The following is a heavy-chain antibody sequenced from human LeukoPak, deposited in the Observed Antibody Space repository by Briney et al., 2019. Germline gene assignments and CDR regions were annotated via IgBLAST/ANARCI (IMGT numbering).Heavy chain of an antibody. J-gene: IGHJ6*03. CDR2: ISGSGAGT. V-gene: IGHV3-23*01. Sequence: GGSLRLSCAASGFTFSSYAMRWVRQAPGKGLEWVSAISGSGAGTYYADSVKGRFTISRDNSKNTLYLQMNSLRAEDTADYYCVCVAVTLRYYYNYMAVWGKGTTVIVS. CDR1: GFTFSSYA. CDR3: VCVAVTLRYYYNYMAV. D-gene: IGHD6-19*01.